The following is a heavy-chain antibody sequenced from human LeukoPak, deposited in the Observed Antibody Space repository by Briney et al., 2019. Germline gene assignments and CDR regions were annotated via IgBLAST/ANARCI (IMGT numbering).Heavy chain of an antibody. D-gene: IGHD2-2*01. CDR1: GYTFTSYY. CDR2: INPSGGST. CDR3: AREGVVPAAFDY. Sequence: ASVKVSCKASGYTFTSYYMHWVRQAPGQGLEWMGIINPSGGSTSYAQKFQGRVTMTRDTSTSTVYMELSSLRSKDTAVYYCAREGVVPAAFDYWGQGTLVTVSS. J-gene: IGHJ4*02. V-gene: IGHV1-46*01.